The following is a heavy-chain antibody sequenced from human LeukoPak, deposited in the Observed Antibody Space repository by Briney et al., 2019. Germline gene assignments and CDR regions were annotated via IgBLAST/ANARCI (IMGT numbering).Heavy chain of an antibody. J-gene: IGHJ4*02. V-gene: IGHV3-30*18. CDR1: GFTFSSYG. CDR2: ISYDGSNK. CDR3: AKILPDTVTSDD. D-gene: IGHD4-11*01. Sequence: PGRSLRLSCAASGFTFSSYGMYWVRQAPGKGLEWVAVISYDGSNKYYADSVKGRFTISRDNSKNTLYLQMNSLRAEDTAVYYCAKILPDTVTSDDWCQGTLVTVSS.